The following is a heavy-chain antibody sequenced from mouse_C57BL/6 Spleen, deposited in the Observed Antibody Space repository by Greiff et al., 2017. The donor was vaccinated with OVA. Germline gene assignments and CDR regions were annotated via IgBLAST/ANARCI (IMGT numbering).Heavy chain of an antibody. D-gene: IGHD1-1*02. CDR3: ARDGRSYGYFDV. CDR1: GYSITSGYY. Sequence: EVKLQESGPGLVKPSQSLSLTCSVTGYSITSGYYWNWLRQFPGNKLEWMGYISFDGSNNYNPSLKNRISITRVTSKHHIVLKLNTATTEDTATYYCARDGRSYGYFDVWGTGTTVTVSS. CDR2: ISFDGSN. V-gene: IGHV3-6*01. J-gene: IGHJ1*03.